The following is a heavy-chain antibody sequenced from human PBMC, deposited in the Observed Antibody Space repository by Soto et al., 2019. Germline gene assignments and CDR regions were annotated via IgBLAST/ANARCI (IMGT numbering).Heavy chain of an antibody. Sequence: EVQLVESGGGLVKTGGSLRLSCAASGFTFSNAWMTWVRQAPGKGREWVGRIKCKSDGETTDYAAPVKGRFTISREDLRITLYLQMNSLNPEDTPVFYCTTDWPYRRSSLWFDPRGQGPLVTVSS. CDR1: GFTFSNAW. CDR3: TTDWPYRRSSLWFDP. CDR2: IKCKSDGETT. V-gene: IGHV3-15*01. J-gene: IGHJ5*02. D-gene: IGHD6-6*01.